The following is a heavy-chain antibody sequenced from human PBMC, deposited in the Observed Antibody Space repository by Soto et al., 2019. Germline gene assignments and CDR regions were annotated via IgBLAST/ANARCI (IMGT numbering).Heavy chain of an antibody. D-gene: IGHD5-12*01. J-gene: IGHJ4*02. V-gene: IGHV5-51*01. CDR1: GYSFTSYW. CDR3: SRLHSPTEYSGYDWAQPFDY. Sequence: PGESLKISCKGSGYSFTSYWIGWVRQMPGKGLECMGFIYPGDSDTRYSPSFQGQVTISADKSISTAYLQWSSLKASDTAMYYCSRLHSPTEYSGYDWAQPFDYWGQGTLVTVSS. CDR2: IYPGDSDT.